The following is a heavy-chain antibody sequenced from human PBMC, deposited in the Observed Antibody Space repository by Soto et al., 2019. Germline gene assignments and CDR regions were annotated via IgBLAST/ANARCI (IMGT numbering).Heavy chain of an antibody. Sequence: VASVKVSCKASGYTFTSYDINWVRQATGQGLEWMGWMNPNSGNTGYAQKFQGRVTMTRNTSISTAYMELSSLRSEDTAVYYCARDGSITGTEGMDVWGQGTTVTVSS. CDR2: MNPNSGNT. J-gene: IGHJ6*02. CDR3: ARDGSITGTEGMDV. V-gene: IGHV1-8*01. CDR1: GYTFTSYD. D-gene: IGHD1-20*01.